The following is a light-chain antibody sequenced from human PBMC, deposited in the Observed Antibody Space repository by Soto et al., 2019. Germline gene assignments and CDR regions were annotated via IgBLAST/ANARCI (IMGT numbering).Light chain of an antibody. CDR2: DAS. V-gene: IGKV3-11*01. J-gene: IGKJ4*01. CDR1: QSVSSY. CDR3: QQRSNWLT. Sequence: EIGLTQSPATLSLSPGERATLSCRASQSVSSYLVWYQQKPGQAPRLLIYDASNRATGIPARFSGSGSGTDFTLTISSLEPEDFAVYYCQQRSNWLTFGGGTKVDIK.